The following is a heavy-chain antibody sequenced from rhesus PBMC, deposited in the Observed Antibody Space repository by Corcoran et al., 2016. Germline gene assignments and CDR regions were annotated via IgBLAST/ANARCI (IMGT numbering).Heavy chain of an antibody. J-gene: IGHJ6*01. Sequence: EVQLVQSGAEVKRPGESLKISCKTSGYSFTSYWISWVRQMPGKGLEWMGAIDPSDSETRYSPTFQVQVTISADKSISTAYLQWSSLKASDSATYYCAKDWGPYYNDWGQGVVVTVSS. CDR2: IDPSDSET. CDR1: GYSFTSYW. D-gene: IGHD3-3*01. CDR3: AKDWGPYYND. V-gene: IGHV5-2*01.